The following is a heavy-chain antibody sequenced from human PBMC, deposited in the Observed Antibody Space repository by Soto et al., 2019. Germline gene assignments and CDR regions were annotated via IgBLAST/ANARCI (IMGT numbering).Heavy chain of an antibody. J-gene: IGHJ6*02. CDR1: GYTFTSYD. V-gene: IGHV1-8*01. CDR2: MNPNSGNT. CDR3: ARGPYCSGGSCFPYDV. D-gene: IGHD2-15*01. Sequence: ASVKVSCKASGYTFTSYDINWVRQATGQGLEWMGWMNPNSGNTGYAQKFQGRVTMTRNTSIXXXXXXXXXXXXXXXXXYYCARGPYCSGGSCFPYDVWGQGTTVTVSS.